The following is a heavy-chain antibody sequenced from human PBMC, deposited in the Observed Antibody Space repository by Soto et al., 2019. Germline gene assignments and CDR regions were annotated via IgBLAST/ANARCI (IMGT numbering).Heavy chain of an antibody. J-gene: IGHJ6*02. Sequence: QVQLVQSGAEVKKPGSSVKVSCKASGGTFSSYTISWVRQAPGQGLEWMGRIIPILGIANYAQKFQGRVTITADKSTSTAYMELSSLRSEDTAVYYCARGDILTGYYKDPQPNYYYYGMDVWGQGTTVTVSS. D-gene: IGHD3-9*01. CDR2: IIPILGIA. CDR3: ARGDILTGYYKDPQPNYYYYGMDV. V-gene: IGHV1-69*02. CDR1: GGTFSSYT.